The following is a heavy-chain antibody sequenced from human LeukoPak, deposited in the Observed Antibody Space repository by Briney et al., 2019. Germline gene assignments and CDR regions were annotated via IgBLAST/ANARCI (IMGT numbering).Heavy chain of an antibody. CDR2: IWYDGSNK. J-gene: IGHJ4*02. Sequence: GGSLRLSRAASGFTFSSYGMHWVRQAPGKGLEWVALIWYDGSNKYYTDSVKGRLTISRDNSKNTLYLQMNSLRAEDTAIYYCAREGPRGNSQFDYWGQETLVTVSS. CDR3: AREGPRGNSQFDY. V-gene: IGHV3-33*01. CDR1: GFTFSSYG. D-gene: IGHD2/OR15-2a*01.